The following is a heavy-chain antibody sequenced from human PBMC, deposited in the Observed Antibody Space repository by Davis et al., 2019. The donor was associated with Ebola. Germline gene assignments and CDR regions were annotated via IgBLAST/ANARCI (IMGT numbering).Heavy chain of an antibody. J-gene: IGHJ6*02. CDR2: INPNSGGT. CDR1: GYTFTNYY. CDR3: ARGGITMMVVPRDYYYGLDA. Sequence: ASVKVSCKASGYTFTNYYIHWVRQAPGQGLEWMGRINPNSGGTNYAQKFQGRVTMTRDTSISTAYMELSRLRSDDTAVYYCARGGITMMVVPRDYYYGLDAWGQGTTVTVSS. D-gene: IGHD3-22*01. V-gene: IGHV1-2*06.